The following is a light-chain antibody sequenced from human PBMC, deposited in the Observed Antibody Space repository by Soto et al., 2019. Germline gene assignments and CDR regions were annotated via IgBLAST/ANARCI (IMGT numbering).Light chain of an antibody. CDR3: ASYAGSNTPYV. V-gene: IGLV2-8*01. CDR1: SSDVGGYNY. J-gene: IGLJ1*01. CDR2: DVT. Sequence: QSALTQPPSASGSPGQSVTISCTGTSSDVGGYNYVSWYQHHPGKAPKLMIFDVTKRPSGVPDRFSGSKSGNTASLTVSGLQAEHEADYYCASYAGSNTPYVFGTGTKLTVL.